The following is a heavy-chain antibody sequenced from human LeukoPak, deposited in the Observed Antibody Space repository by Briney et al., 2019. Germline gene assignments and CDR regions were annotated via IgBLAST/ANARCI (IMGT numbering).Heavy chain of an antibody. CDR1: GGTFSSYA. V-gene: IGHV1-69*05. CDR2: IIPIFGTA. Sequence: ASVKVSCKASGGTFSSYAISWVRQAPGQGLEWMGGIIPIFGTANYAQKFQGRVTITTDESTSTAYMELSSLRSEDTAVYYCSGYDSSGYYPYWGQGTLVTVSP. D-gene: IGHD3-22*01. CDR3: SGYDSSGYYPY. J-gene: IGHJ4*02.